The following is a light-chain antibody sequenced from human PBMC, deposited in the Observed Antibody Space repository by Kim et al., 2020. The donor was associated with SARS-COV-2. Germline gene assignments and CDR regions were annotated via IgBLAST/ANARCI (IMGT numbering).Light chain of an antibody. CDR1: NIGSKS. CDR3: QVWDRTSDHRV. V-gene: IGLV3-21*04. Sequence: SYELTQPPSVSVAPGKTARFTCGGNNIGSKSVHWYQQKPGRAPLLVIYYDSDRPSGIPERFSGSNSGNPATLTISRVEAGDEADYYCQVWDRTSDHRVFGGGTQLTVL. CDR2: YDS. J-gene: IGLJ3*02.